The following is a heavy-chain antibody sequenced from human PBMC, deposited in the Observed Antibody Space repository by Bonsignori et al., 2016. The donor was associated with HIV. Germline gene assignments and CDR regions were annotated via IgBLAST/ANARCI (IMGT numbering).Heavy chain of an antibody. D-gene: IGHD3-16*01. V-gene: IGHV1-8*01. J-gene: IGHJ4*02. CDR2: MNPNSANT. Sequence: WVRQAPGQGLEWMGWMNPNSANTGYAQGFQGRVTMTTDTSISTAYMELTSLTFEDTAVYFCARGIGRGGRGYYFDYWGQGTLVTVSS. CDR3: ARGIGRGGRGYYFDY.